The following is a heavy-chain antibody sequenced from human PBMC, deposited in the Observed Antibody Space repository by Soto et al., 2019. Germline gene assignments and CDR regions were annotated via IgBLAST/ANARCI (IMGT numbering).Heavy chain of an antibody. J-gene: IGHJ5*02. V-gene: IGHV3-23*01. CDR2: ISGTGTST. D-gene: IGHD4-17*01. CDR3: AQRDRGDYMSS. Sequence: EVQVLESGGDLVQPGGSLRLSCVASGFTFNNYAMSWVRQAPGKGLEWVSTISGTGTSTYYADFVKGRFTISRDNSQNSLYVQMNSLRAEDTAGYYCAQRDRGDYMSSWGQGTLVTVSS. CDR1: GFTFNNYA.